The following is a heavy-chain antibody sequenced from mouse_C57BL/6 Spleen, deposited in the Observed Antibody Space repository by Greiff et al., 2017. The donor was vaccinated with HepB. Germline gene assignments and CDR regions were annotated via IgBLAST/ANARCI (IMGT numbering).Heavy chain of an antibody. CDR1: GYTFTSYW. V-gene: IGHV1-55*01. D-gene: IGHD1-1*01. Sequence: QVQLQQPGAELVKPGASVKMSCKASGYTFTSYWITWVKQRPGQGLEWIGDIYPGSGSTNYNEKFKSKATLTVDTSSSTAYMQLSSLTSEDSAIYYCARPHYYGSSPYFDYWGQGTTLTVSS. CDR3: ARPHYYGSSPYFDY. CDR2: IYPGSGST. J-gene: IGHJ2*01.